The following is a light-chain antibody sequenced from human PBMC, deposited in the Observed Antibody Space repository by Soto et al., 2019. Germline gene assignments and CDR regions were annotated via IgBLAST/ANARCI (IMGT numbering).Light chain of an antibody. Sequence: DIPMTQSPSTLSASVGDRVTITCRASQSISRWLAGYQQKPGKAPKLLIYKASSLQIGVPSRFSGSASGTEFTLNISSLQPDDCAPYYCQQYDSYSKTFGQGTKVDIK. CDR1: QSISRW. V-gene: IGKV1-5*03. CDR2: KAS. CDR3: QQYDSYSKT. J-gene: IGKJ1*01.